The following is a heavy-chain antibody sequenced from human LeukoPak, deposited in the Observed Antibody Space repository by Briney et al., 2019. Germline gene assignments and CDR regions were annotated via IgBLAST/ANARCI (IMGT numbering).Heavy chain of an antibody. CDR1: GFTFSNYA. CDR3: ARDHRKGRLLWFGELLSWFDP. J-gene: IGHJ5*02. V-gene: IGHV3-23*01. D-gene: IGHD3-10*01. CDR2: ITGSGGNT. Sequence: PGGSLRLSCAASGFTFSNYAMSWVRQAPGKGLEWVSAITGSGGNTYYADSVKGRFTISRDNSKNTVFLQMNSLRAEDTAVYYCARDHRKGRLLWFGELLSWFDPWGQGTLVTVSS.